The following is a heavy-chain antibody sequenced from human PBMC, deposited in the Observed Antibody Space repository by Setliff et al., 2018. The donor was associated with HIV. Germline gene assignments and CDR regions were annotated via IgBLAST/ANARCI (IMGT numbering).Heavy chain of an antibody. D-gene: IGHD3-10*01. CDR3: ARVEGKLRGVAPDC. V-gene: IGHV4-34*01. CDR1: GGSFSGYF. CDR2: ISHSGST. J-gene: IGHJ4*02. Sequence: SETLSLTCAVYGGSFSGYFCIWVRQPPGEGLEWIGEISHSGSTNYNPSLKSRVTISIDTSRSQFSLKLRSVTAADTAIYYCARVEGKLRGVAPDCWGQGTLVTVSS.